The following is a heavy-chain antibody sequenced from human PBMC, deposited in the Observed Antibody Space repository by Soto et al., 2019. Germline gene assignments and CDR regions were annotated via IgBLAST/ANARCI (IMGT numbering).Heavy chain of an antibody. D-gene: IGHD5-12*01. Sequence: GGSLRLSCAASGFTFSNFALNWVRQAPGKGLERVSTISASGKSTYYADSVRGRFTISRDNSGNMLFLQMNGLGADDAAVYYCAKDVAESLWGQGALVTVSS. CDR2: ISASGKST. CDR3: AKDVAESL. V-gene: IGHV3-23*01. J-gene: IGHJ4*02. CDR1: GFTFSNFA.